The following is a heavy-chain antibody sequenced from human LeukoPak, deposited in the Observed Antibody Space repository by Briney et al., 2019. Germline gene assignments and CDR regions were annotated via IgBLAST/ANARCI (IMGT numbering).Heavy chain of an antibody. CDR1: GFTFAGHG. D-gene: IGHD6-13*01. CDR2: ISERGDNT. Sequence: GGSLRLSCAVSGFTFAGHGMSWVRQAPGKGLEWVSGISERGDNTYYADSVKGRFTVSRDNSKNTLYLQMNSLRADDTAVYFCVKDSSDSWLPDYWGQGTLVIVSS. V-gene: IGHV3-23*01. CDR3: VKDSSDSWLPDY. J-gene: IGHJ4*02.